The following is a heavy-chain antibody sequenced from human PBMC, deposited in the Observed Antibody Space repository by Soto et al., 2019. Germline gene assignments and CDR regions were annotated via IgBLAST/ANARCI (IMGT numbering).Heavy chain of an antibody. V-gene: IGHV3-21*01. CDR3: ARGYHYYDSSGYDKWDAFDI. CDR2: ISSSSSYI. Sequence: PGGAPRLSFAAPGFTLSRYRMKRVPQGQGEGGGGVSSISSSSSYIDYADSVKGRFTISRDNAKNSLYLQMNSLRAEDTAVYYCARGYHYYDSSGYDKWDAFDIWGQGTMVTVSS. CDR1: GFTLSRYR. J-gene: IGHJ3*02. D-gene: IGHD3-22*01.